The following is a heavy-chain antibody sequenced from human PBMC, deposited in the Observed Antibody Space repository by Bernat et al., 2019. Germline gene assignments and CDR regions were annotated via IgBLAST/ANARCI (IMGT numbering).Heavy chain of an antibody. D-gene: IGHD6-13*01. CDR3: VKVAAAGTPNLDY. CDR2: ISYDGSNK. V-gene: IGHV3-30*18. Sequence: QVQLVESGGGVVQPGRSLRLSCAASGFTFSSYGMHWVRQAPGKGLEWVAVISYDGSNKYYADSVKGRFTISRDNSKNTLYLQMNSLRAEDTAVYYCVKVAAAGTPNLDYWGQGTLVTVSS. J-gene: IGHJ4*02. CDR1: GFTFSSYG.